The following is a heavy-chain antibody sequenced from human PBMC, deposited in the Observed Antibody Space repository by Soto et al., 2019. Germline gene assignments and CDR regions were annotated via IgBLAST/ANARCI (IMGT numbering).Heavy chain of an antibody. J-gene: IGHJ6*02. D-gene: IGHD3-22*01. CDR3: ARDAQGHYDSSGYYYYYYGMDV. CDR2: ISYDGSNK. CDR1: GFTFSSYA. V-gene: IGHV3-30-3*01. Sequence: QVQLVESGGGVVQPGRSLRLSCAASGFTFSSYAMHWVRQAPGKGLEWVAVISYDGSNKYYADSVKGRFTISRDNSKNTLYLQMNSLRAEDTAVYYCARDAQGHYDSSGYYYYYYGMDVWGQGTTVTVSS.